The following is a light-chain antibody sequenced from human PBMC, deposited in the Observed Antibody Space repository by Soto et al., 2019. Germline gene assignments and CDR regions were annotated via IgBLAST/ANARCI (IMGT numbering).Light chain of an antibody. V-gene: IGKV3-15*01. CDR2: GAS. Sequence: EKVMTQSPATLSLSPGERATLSCRASQSVSKNLAWYQQKAGQAPRLLIFGASTRATGIPARFSGSGSGTEFTLTISSLQSEDFAVYYCQQYNNWPYTFGQGTKLQIK. J-gene: IGKJ2*01. CDR1: QSVSKN. CDR3: QQYNNWPYT.